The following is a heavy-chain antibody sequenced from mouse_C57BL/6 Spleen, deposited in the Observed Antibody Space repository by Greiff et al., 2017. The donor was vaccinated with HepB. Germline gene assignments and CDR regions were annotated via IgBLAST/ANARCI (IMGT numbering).Heavy chain of an antibody. D-gene: IGHD2-12*01. CDR1: GFTFSSYG. Sequence: EVKLVESGGDLVKPGGSLKLSCAASGFTFSSYGMSWVRQTPDKRLEWVATISSGGSYTYYPDSVKGRFTISRDNAKNTLYLQMSSLKSEDTAMYTCARNSGTTIVNCFDYWGQGTSLTVSS. CDR2: ISSGGSYT. V-gene: IGHV5-6*02. J-gene: IGHJ2*02. CDR3: ARNSGTTIVNCFDY.